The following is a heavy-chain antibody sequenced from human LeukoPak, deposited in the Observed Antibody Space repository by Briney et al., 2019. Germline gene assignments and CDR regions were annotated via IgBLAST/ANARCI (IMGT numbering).Heavy chain of an antibody. V-gene: IGHV5-51*01. J-gene: IGHJ4*02. CDR1: GYNFTTYW. CDR2: TYPGDSDT. Sequence: GESLKISCKGSGYNFTTYWIGWVRQMPGKGLEWMGITYPGDSDTRYSPSFQGQVTISADKSISTAYLQWSSLKASDTAMYYCARRGHNLNVGVFDYWGQGTLVTVPS. D-gene: IGHD1-20*01. CDR3: ARRGHNLNVGVFDY.